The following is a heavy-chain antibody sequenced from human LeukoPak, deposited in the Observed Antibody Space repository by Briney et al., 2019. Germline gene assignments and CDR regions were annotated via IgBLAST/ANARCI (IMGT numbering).Heavy chain of an antibody. Sequence: GGSLRLSCAASGFTFSTYWMNWVRQAPGKGLEWVAHIKQDGSDTYYVDSVKGRFTISRDDSKNTAYLQMNSLKTEDTAVYYCTRRGDSYYDFWSGYYAVTDWGQGTLVTVSS. D-gene: IGHD3-3*01. CDR1: GFTFSTYW. J-gene: IGHJ4*02. V-gene: IGHV3-7*03. CDR3: TRRGDSYYDFWSGYYAVTD. CDR2: IKQDGSDT.